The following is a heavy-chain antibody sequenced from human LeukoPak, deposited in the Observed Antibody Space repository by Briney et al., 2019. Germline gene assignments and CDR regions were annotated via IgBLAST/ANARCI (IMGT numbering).Heavy chain of an antibody. CDR1: GFTFSSYA. CDR2: ISYDETNK. Sequence: GGSLRLSCSASGFTFSSYAMHWVRQAPGKGLEWVAVISYDETNKYYADSVKGRFTISRDNSKNTLYLQMNSLRTEDMALYYCANTVGVTAFLAYWGQGTLVTVSS. V-gene: IGHV3-30-3*02. CDR3: ANTVGVTAFLAY. D-gene: IGHD2-21*02. J-gene: IGHJ4*02.